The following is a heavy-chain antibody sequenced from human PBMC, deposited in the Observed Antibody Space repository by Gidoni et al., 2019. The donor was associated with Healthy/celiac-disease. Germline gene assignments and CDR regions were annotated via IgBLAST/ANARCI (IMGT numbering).Heavy chain of an antibody. J-gene: IGHJ5*02. CDR3: ARQSWDYGDYTLTFDP. CDR2: IYYSGRA. V-gene: IGHV4-59*08. Sequence: QVQLQESGPGLVKPSETLSLTCTVSGGSISSYYWSWIRQPPGKGLEWICYIYYSGRANYNPSLKSRVTISVDTSKNQFSLKLSSVTAADTAVYYCARQSWDYGDYTLTFDPWGQGTLVTVSS. CDR1: GGSISSYY. D-gene: IGHD4-17*01.